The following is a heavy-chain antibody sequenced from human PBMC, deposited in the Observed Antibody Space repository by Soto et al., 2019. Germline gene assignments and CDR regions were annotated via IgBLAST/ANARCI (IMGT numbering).Heavy chain of an antibody. CDR1: GGSITSYN. CDR2: VYNSGST. J-gene: IGHJ5*02. V-gene: IGHV4-59*01. Sequence: SETLSLTCTVSGGSITSYNWNWLRQPPGKALEWIGYVYNSGSTNYNPSLKSRVTISVDTSKNQFSLKVNSVTAADTAAYYCARRAVVAVTGSLDNWLDPWGQGILVTVSP. CDR3: ARRAVVAVTGSLDNWLDP. D-gene: IGHD2-21*01.